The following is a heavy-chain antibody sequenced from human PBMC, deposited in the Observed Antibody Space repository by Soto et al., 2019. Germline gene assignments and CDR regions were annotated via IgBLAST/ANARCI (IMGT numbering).Heavy chain of an antibody. D-gene: IGHD3-10*01. CDR1: GFTFSSYG. CDR2: IWYDGSNK. V-gene: IGHV3-33*01. J-gene: IGHJ6*02. CDR3: ARYGSGSLILGYYGMDV. Sequence: GGSLRLSCAASGFTFSSYGMHWVRQAPGKGLEWVAVIWYDGSNKYYADSVKGRFTISRDNSKNTLYLQMNSLRAEDTAVYYCARYGSGSLILGYYGMDVWGQGTTVTVSS.